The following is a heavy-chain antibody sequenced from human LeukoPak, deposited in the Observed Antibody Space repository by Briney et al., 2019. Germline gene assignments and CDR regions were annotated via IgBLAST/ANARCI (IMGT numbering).Heavy chain of an antibody. Sequence: SETLSLTCTVSGGSISSSSYYWGWIRQPPGKGLEWIGSIYYSGSTYYNPSLKSRVTISVDTSKNQFSLKLSSVTAADTAVYYCARAPLMVYATTNWFDPWGQGTLVTVSS. CDR1: GGSISSSSYY. V-gene: IGHV4-39*07. D-gene: IGHD2-8*01. J-gene: IGHJ5*02. CDR2: IYYSGST. CDR3: ARAPLMVYATTNWFDP.